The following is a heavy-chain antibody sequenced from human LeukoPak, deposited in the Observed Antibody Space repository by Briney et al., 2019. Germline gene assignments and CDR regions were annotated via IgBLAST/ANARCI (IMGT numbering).Heavy chain of an antibody. V-gene: IGHV3-33*01. D-gene: IGHD4-17*01. CDR3: ARANGDYGLFDY. Sequence: GRSLRLSCAASAFTLSTYGMHWVRQAPGKGLEWVAVIWPDGSNKYYADSVKGRFTISRDNSKNTLYLQMISLRAEDTAMYYCARANGDYGLFDYWGQGTLVTVSS. J-gene: IGHJ4*02. CDR2: IWPDGSNK. CDR1: AFTLSTYG.